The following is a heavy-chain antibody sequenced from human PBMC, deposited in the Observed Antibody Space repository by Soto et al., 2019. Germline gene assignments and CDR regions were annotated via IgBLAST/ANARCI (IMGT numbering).Heavy chain of an antibody. CDR1: GGSISSYY. Sequence: SETLSLTCTVSGGSISSYYWSWSRQPPGKGLEWIGYIYYSGSTNYNPSLKSRVTISVDTSKNQFSLKLSSVTAADTAVYYCARGSAYYYDSSGYLGYWGQGTLVTVSS. CDR3: ARGSAYYYDSSGYLGY. D-gene: IGHD3-22*01. V-gene: IGHV4-59*01. CDR2: IYYSGST. J-gene: IGHJ4*02.